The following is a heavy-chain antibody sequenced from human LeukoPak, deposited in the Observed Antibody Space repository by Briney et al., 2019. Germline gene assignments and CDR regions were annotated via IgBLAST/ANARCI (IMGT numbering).Heavy chain of an antibody. Sequence: PGGSLRLSCAASGFTFSSYSMNWVRQAPGKGLEWVSSISSSSSYIYYADSVKGRFTISRDNAKNSLYLQMNSLRAEDTAVYYCARDRDSSSWYFGYSISSGWDGPNFDYWGQGTLVTVSS. D-gene: IGHD6-13*01. V-gene: IGHV3-21*01. CDR1: GFTFSSYS. CDR3: ARDRDSSSWYFGYSISSGWDGPNFDY. CDR2: ISSSSSYI. J-gene: IGHJ4*02.